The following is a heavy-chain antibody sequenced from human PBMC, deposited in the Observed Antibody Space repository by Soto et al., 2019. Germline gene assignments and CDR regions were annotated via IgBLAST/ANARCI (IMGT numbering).Heavy chain of an antibody. Sequence: GEALKISWKGSGYSFTSYWISWVRQMPGKGLELMGRIDPSDSYTNYSPSFQGHVTISADKSIITAYLQWSSLKASDTAMYYCARLDVDIAIDFDXWGQGTPVTASX. D-gene: IGHD5-18*01. V-gene: IGHV5-10-1*01. J-gene: IGHJ4*02. CDR1: GYSFTSYW. CDR2: IDPSDSYT. CDR3: ARLDVDIAIDFDX.